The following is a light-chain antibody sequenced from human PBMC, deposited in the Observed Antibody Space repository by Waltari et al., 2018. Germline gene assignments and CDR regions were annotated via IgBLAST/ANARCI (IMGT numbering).Light chain of an antibody. CDR3: LQYNSYPWT. J-gene: IGKJ1*01. CDR2: KAS. Sequence: DIQVTQSPSTLSASLGDRVTITCRASQRIVVWLAWYQQKPGKAPRLLIYKASYLESGVPSRFSGSASGTAFTLTISSLQADDFATYYCLQYNSYPWTFGQGTTVEIK. V-gene: IGKV1-5*03. CDR1: QRIVVW.